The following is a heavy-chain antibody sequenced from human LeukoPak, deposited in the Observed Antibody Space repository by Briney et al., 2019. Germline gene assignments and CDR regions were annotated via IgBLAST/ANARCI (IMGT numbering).Heavy chain of an antibody. D-gene: IGHD3-22*01. CDR3: ARARNDYDTSSFSALDY. Sequence: GGSLRLSCAASGFTFSSYGMQWVRQAPGKGLEWLAVIWYDGSNIYYADPVKGRFAISRDNSKNTLYLQINSLRAEDQAVYYCARARNDYDTSSFSALDYWGQGTLVTVSS. V-gene: IGHV3-33*01. CDR2: IWYDGSNI. J-gene: IGHJ4*02. CDR1: GFTFSSYG.